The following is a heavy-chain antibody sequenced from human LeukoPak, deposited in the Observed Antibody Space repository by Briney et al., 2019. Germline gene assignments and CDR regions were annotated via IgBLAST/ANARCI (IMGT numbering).Heavy chain of an antibody. D-gene: IGHD3-22*01. J-gene: IGHJ3*02. Sequence: GGSLRLSCAASGCTFSSYSMNWVRQAPGKGLEWVSSISSSSSYIYYADSVKGRFTISRDNAKNSLYLQMNSLRAEDTAVYYCGRDLGGTYYYDSSGYSDDAFDIWGQGTMVTVSS. CDR2: ISSSSSYI. CDR3: GRDLGGTYYYDSSGYSDDAFDI. V-gene: IGHV3-21*01. CDR1: GCTFSSYS.